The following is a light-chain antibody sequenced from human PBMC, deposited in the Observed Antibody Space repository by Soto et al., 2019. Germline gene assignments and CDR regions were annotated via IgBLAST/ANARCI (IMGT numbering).Light chain of an antibody. CDR1: QTINTY. J-gene: IGKJ2*01. Sequence: DIQMTQSPSSLSASVGDRVTITCRASQTINTYLNWYQQKAGRAPNLLIYDASTLETGVPLRFSGSGSGTEFTLTISGLQPDDFATYYCQQYHSYPYTFGQGTKLEIK. CDR2: DAS. CDR3: QQYHSYPYT. V-gene: IGKV1-5*01.